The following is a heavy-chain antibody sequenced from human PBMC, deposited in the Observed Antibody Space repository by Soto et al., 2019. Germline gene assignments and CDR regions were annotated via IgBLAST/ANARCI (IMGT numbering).Heavy chain of an antibody. D-gene: IGHD3-22*01. V-gene: IGHV1-46*01. CDR2: INPSGGST. CDR1: GGTFPSYY. Sequence: ASVKVSCEASGGTFPSYYMNLVRQALGQGLEWLGIINPSGGSTSYAQKFQGRVTMTRETSTSTVYMELSSLRSEDTAVYYCASIFDYYDSSGYLEGYYGMDVWGQGTTVTVSS. J-gene: IGHJ6*02. CDR3: ASIFDYYDSSGYLEGYYGMDV.